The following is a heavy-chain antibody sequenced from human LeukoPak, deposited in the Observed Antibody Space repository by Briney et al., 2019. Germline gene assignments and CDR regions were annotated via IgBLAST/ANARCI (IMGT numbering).Heavy chain of an antibody. CDR1: GGSISSYY. Sequence: PSETLSLTCTVSGGSISSYYWSWIRQPPGKGLEWIGYIYYSGSTNYNPFLKSRVTISVDTSKNQFSLKLSSVTAADTAVYYCARVDTATALSGAFDIWGQGTMVTVSS. CDR2: IYYSGST. J-gene: IGHJ3*02. V-gene: IGHV4-59*01. CDR3: ARVDTATALSGAFDI. D-gene: IGHD5-18*01.